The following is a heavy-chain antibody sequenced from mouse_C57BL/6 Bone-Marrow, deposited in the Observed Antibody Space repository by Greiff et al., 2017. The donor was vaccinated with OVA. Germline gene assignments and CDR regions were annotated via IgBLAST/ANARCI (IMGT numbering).Heavy chain of an antibody. CDR1: GYTFTDYE. CDR2: IDPETGGT. V-gene: IGHV1-15*01. D-gene: IGHD2-3*01. Sequence: VQVVESGAELVRPGASVTLSCKASGYTFTDYEMHWVKQTPVHGLEWIGAIDPETGGTAYNQKFKGKAILTADKSSSTAYMELRSLTSEDSAVYYCTRTRWAWFADWGQGTLVTVSA. CDR3: TRTRWAWFAD. J-gene: IGHJ3*01.